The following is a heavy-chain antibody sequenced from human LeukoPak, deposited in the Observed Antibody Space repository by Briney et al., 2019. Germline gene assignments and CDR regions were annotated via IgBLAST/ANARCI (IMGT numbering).Heavy chain of an antibody. CDR1: GGSISSYY. CDR3: ARNGGTYYYGSGGYDPFDY. V-gene: IGHV4-59*01. CDR2: IYYSGST. D-gene: IGHD3-10*01. J-gene: IGHJ4*02. Sequence: SETLSLTCTVSGGSISSYYWSWIRQPPGKGLEWIGYIYYSGSTNYNPSLKSRVTISVDTSKNQFSLKLSSVTAADTAVYYCARNGGTYYYGSGGYDPFDYWGQGTLVTVSS.